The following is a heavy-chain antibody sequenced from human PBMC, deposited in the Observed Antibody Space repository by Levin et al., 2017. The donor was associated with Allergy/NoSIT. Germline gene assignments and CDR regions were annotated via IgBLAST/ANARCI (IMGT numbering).Heavy chain of an antibody. J-gene: IGHJ6*02. CDR1: GYSFTSYW. Sequence: GGSLRLSCKGSGYSFTSYWIGWVRQMPGKGLEWMGIIYPGDSDTRYSPSFQGQVTISADKSISTAYLQWSSLKASDTAMYYCARQDPYYDFWSGYPYYYYYGMDVWGQGTTVTVSS. D-gene: IGHD3-3*01. V-gene: IGHV5-51*01. CDR2: IYPGDSDT. CDR3: ARQDPYYDFWSGYPYYYYYGMDV.